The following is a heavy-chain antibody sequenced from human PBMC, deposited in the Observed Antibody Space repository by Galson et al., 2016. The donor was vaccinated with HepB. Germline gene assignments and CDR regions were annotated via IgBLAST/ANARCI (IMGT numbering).Heavy chain of an antibody. CDR3: VRDWGSKQWVYFDY. V-gene: IGHV3-48*02. CDR2: ISSSGTI. D-gene: IGHD6-19*01. J-gene: IGHJ4*02. Sequence: SLRLSCAASGFSFITYSLNWVRQSPGKGLEWVSYISSSGTIYYADAVKDRLTTTRDNAKNSRLLQMNSLGDDDTAVYYCVRDWGSKQWVYFDYWGQGTPVTVSS. CDR1: GFSFITYS.